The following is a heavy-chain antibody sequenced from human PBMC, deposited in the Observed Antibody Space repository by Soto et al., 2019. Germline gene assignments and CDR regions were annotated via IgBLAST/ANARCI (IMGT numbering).Heavy chain of an antibody. Sequence: QITLNESGPALVKPTQTLTLTCTFSGFSLTTSGVGVHWLRQPPGKALEWHAVIYGDDDKRYNPSLETRLTLTKDTSKNQVVLTMTNMDPVDTATYYCAHNPSYSTNWYKRDYWFDPWGQGTLVTVSS. V-gene: IGHV2-5*02. J-gene: IGHJ5*02. CDR2: IYGDDDK. CDR1: GFSLTTSGVG. CDR3: AHNPSYSTNWYKRDYWFDP. D-gene: IGHD6-13*01.